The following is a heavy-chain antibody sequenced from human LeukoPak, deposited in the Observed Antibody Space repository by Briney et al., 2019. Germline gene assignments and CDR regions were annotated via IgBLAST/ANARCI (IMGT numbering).Heavy chain of an antibody. V-gene: IGHV3-48*02. CDR2: ISSSDNTI. J-gene: IGHJ4*02. CDR3: ARVHRGYSYGRLDY. D-gene: IGHD5-18*01. Sequence: GGSLRLSCAASGFTFSSYSMNWVRQAPGKGLEWVSYISSSDNTIHYADSVKGRFTISRDNAKNSLYLEMNSLRDEDTAVYYCARVHRGYSYGRLDYWGQGTLVTVSS. CDR1: GFTFSSYS.